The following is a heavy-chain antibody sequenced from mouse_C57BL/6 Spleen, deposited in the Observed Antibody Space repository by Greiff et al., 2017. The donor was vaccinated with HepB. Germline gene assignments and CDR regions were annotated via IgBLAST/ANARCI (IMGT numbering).Heavy chain of an antibody. V-gene: IGHV2-2*01. J-gene: IGHJ2*01. CDR2: VWSGGST. CDR1: GFSLTSYG. Sequence: QVQLKESGPGLVQPSQSLSITCTVSGFSLTSYGVHWVRQSPGKGLEWLGVVWSGGSTDYNAAFISRLSISKDNSKSQVFVKMNSLQADDTAVYYCARNFYDGSHFDYWGQGTTLTVSS. CDR3: ARNFYDGSHFDY. D-gene: IGHD1-1*01.